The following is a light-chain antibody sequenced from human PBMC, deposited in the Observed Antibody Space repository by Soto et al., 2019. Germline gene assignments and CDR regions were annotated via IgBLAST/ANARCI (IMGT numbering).Light chain of an antibody. CDR1: SSDVGGYNY. CDR2: DVS. J-gene: IGLJ2*01. CDR3: SSYTSSSTRV. V-gene: IGLV2-14*01. Sequence: QSALTQPASVSGSPGQSITISCTGTSSDVGGYNYVSWYQQHPGKAPKLMIYDVSNRPSVVSNRFSGSKSGNTASLTISGFQAEDEADYYCSSYTSSSTRVFGGGTKLTVL.